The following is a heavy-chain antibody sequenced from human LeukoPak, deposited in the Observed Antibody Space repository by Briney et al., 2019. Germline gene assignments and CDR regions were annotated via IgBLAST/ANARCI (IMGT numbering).Heavy chain of an antibody. Sequence: TGGSLRLSCAASGFTFSHYGMTWVRQAPGKGLEWVSAISGSGGSTYYADSVKGRFTISRDDSKNTVYLQMNSLRAEDTAVYYCAKHGLPLVVISAPLDYWGQGTLVTVAS. D-gene: IGHD2-15*01. CDR2: ISGSGGST. CDR1: GFTFSHYG. J-gene: IGHJ4*02. V-gene: IGHV3-23*01. CDR3: AKHGLPLVVISAPLDY.